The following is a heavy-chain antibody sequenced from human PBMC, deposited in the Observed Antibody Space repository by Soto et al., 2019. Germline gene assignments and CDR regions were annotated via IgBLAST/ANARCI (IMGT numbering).Heavy chain of an antibody. CDR1: GDSISSGGYY. D-gene: IGHD4-17*01. Sequence: SETLSLTCTVSGDSISSGGYYWSWIRQHPGKGLEWIGYIYYSGSAYYNPSLKSRITISIDTSENHFSLKLSSVTAADTAVYYCASYRGLLFDPWGQGTLVTVSS. J-gene: IGHJ5*02. V-gene: IGHV4-31*03. CDR2: IYYSGSA. CDR3: ASYRGLLFDP.